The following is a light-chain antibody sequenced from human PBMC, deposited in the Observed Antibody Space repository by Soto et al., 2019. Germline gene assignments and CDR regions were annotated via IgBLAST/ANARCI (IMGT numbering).Light chain of an antibody. CDR2: ATS. CDR1: QTISVY. V-gene: IGKV1-39*01. J-gene: IGKJ1*01. Sequence: DIRVTQSPSSLSASLGDSVTITCRASQTISVYLNWYQQKPGKPPRLLVYATSALHSGVPSRFSGSGSETDFTLTISSLQPEDSATYYCQQTYSPSWTFGQGTRVEIK. CDR3: QQTYSPSWT.